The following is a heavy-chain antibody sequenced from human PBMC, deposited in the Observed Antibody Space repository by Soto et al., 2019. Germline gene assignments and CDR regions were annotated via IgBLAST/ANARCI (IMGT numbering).Heavy chain of an antibody. CDR3: ARLRLKLHRERYWFDP. D-gene: IGHD1-7*01. J-gene: IGHJ5*02. CDR1: GGTFSSYA. V-gene: IGHV1-69*13. Sequence: SVKVSCKASGGTFSSYAISWVRQAPGQGLEWMGGIIPIFGTANYAQKFQGRVTITADESTSTAYMELSSLRSEDTAVYYCARLRLKLHRERYWFDPWCKGTLGTVST. CDR2: IIPIFGTA.